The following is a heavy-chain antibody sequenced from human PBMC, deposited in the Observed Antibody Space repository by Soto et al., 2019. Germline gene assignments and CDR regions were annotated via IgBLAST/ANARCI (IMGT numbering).Heavy chain of an antibody. CDR1: GGTFTSYP. V-gene: IGHV1-69*08. CDR3: ARVASGYHDAWYLDY. J-gene: IGHJ4*02. Sequence: QVQLVQSGAEVKKPGSSVKVSCKASGGTFTSYPINWLRQAPGQGLEWMGRILPMLGTADYAQRFQGRVTITADKSTSTAYMEMRSVTSADSAVYYCARVASGYHDAWYLDYWGQGTLVTVST. CDR2: ILPMLGTA. D-gene: IGHD6-25*01.